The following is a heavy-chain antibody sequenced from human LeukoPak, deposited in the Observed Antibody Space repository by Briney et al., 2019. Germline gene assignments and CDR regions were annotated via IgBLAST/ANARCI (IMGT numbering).Heavy chain of an antibody. CDR3: ARMYYYDSSGPVDI. CDR1: GFTVGSNY. J-gene: IGHJ3*02. D-gene: IGHD3-22*01. V-gene: IGHV3-53*01. CDR2: IYSGGST. Sequence: RTGGSLRLSCAASGFTVGSNYMSWVRQAPGKGLEWVSVIYSGGSTYYADSVKGRFTISRDNSKNTLYLQMNSLRAEDTAVYYCARMYYYDSSGPVDIWGQGTMVTVSS.